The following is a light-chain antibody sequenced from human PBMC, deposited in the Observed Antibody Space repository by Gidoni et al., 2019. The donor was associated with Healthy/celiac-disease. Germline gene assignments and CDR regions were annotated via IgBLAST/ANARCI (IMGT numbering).Light chain of an antibody. CDR2: WAS. J-gene: IGKJ1*01. V-gene: IGKV4-1*01. CDR3: HQYSTTAWT. CDR1: QTVLDSSDNKNY. Sequence: ILMTQSPDSLTVSLGERATINCRSRQTVLDSSDNKNYLSWYQQKPGHPPKLLIYWASTRQSGVPDRCSGSGSGTDFNINISSLQDEDVAVYYCHQYSTTAWTFXQXTKVEIK.